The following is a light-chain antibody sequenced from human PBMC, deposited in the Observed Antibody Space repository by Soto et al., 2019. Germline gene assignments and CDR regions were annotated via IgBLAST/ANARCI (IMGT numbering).Light chain of an antibody. CDR1: QGINNY. V-gene: IGKV1-27*01. CDR2: AAS. Sequence: DIPMTQSPSSLSASVGDRVTITCRASQGINNYVAWYQQKPGKPPKLLIYAASTLQSGAPSRFSGSGSGTDFTLTINSLQPEDXXXXXXQKYSSVPVFGPGTKVDIK. CDR3: QKYSSVPV. J-gene: IGKJ3*01.